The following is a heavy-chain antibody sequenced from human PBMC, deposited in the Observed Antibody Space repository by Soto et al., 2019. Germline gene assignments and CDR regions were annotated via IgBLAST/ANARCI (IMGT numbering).Heavy chain of an antibody. CDR3: ARAVLPATAPFDY. CDR2: IYYSGST. J-gene: IGHJ4*02. V-gene: IGHV4-59*01. Sequence: SETLSLTCSVSGGSTSSYYWSWIRQPPGKGLEWIGYIYYSGSTNYNPSLQSRVTISVDTSKNQFSLKLSSVTAADTAVYYCARAVLPATAPFDYWGQGTLVTVSS. CDR1: GGSTSSYY. D-gene: IGHD2-2*01.